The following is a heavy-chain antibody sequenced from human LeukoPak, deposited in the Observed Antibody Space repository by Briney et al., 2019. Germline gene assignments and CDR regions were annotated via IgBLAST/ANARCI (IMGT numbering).Heavy chain of an antibody. J-gene: IGHJ6*02. V-gene: IGHV3-21*01. D-gene: IGHD3-10*01. Sequence: PGGSLRLSCAASGFTFSSYSMNWVRQAPGKGLEWVSSISSSGNYIYYADSVKGRFTISRDNAKNSLYLQMNSPRAEDTAVYYCARPGSSGSYSTYYYYGMDVWGQGTTVTVSS. CDR3: ARPGSSGSYSTYYYYGMDV. CDR2: ISSSGNYI. CDR1: GFTFSSYS.